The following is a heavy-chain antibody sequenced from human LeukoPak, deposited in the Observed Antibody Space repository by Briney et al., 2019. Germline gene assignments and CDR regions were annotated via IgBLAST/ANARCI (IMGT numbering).Heavy chain of an antibody. CDR2: ISLGNT. CDR3: ARDKRHSYGKYFDP. Sequence: SETLSLTCSLSGDTLSTYYWNWIRQTPGRGLEWIGHISLGNTEYNPSLKSRVTISVDTSKNEFYLRLASVTAADTALYFCARDKRHSYGKYFDPWSQGTLVSVSS. D-gene: IGHD5-18*01. CDR1: GDTLSTYY. J-gene: IGHJ4*02. V-gene: IGHV4-59*12.